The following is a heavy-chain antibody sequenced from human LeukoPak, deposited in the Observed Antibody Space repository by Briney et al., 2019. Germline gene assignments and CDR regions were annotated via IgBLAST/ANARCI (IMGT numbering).Heavy chain of an antibody. D-gene: IGHD6-6*01. CDR1: GYTFTTYD. J-gene: IGHJ5*02. V-gene: IGHV1-8*01. Sequence: ASVKVSCKASGYTFTTYDINWVRQATGQGLEWMGWMNPNSGNTGYTQKFQGRVTMTRDTSISTAYMELSRLRSDDTAVYYCARVISSIADAWFDPWGQGTLVTVSS. CDR3: ARVISSIADAWFDP. CDR2: MNPNSGNT.